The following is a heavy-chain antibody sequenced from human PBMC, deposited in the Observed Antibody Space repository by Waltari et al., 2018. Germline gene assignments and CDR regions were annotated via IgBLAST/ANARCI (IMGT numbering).Heavy chain of an antibody. CDR1: GLTVTTNY. CDR3: AKDWYGPVGVPDG. D-gene: IGHD3-10*01. Sequence: EVQLVESGGGLIQTGGSLTLSCAPSGLTVTTNYMSWVRQAPGKGLEGVSLIYNDGRTYYADSVKGRFTISRDNSNNMLYLHMNTLRVEDTAVYYCAKDWYGPVGVPDGWGKGTTVIVSS. V-gene: IGHV3-53*01. CDR2: IYNDGRT. J-gene: IGHJ6*04.